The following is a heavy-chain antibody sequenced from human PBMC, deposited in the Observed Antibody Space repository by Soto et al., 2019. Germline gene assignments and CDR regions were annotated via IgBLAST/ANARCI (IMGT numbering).Heavy chain of an antibody. J-gene: IGHJ4*02. CDR2: VSIGGST. CDR1: GFTFSSYA. Sequence: GSLRLSCAASGFTFSSYAMGWVRQGPGKGLEWVAVVSIGGSTHYADSVRGRFTISRDNSKNTLSLQMNSLTAEDTAVYFCAKRRGAGGHFDYWGQGALVTV. D-gene: IGHD2-15*01. CDR3: AKRRGAGGHFDY. V-gene: IGHV3-23*01.